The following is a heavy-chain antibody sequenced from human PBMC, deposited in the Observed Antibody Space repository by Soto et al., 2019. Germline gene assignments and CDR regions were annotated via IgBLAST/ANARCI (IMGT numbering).Heavy chain of an antibody. D-gene: IGHD3-10*01. V-gene: IGHV3-11*01. CDR2: ISTTSNTI. J-gene: IGHJ4*02. Sequence: GGSLRLSCAASGFTFSDYSMSWFRQAPGKGLEWISFISTTSNTIYYADSVKGRFTISRDNAENSLYLQMNSLRAEDTAIYYCARRSYFDYWGQGTLVTVSS. CDR3: ARRSYFDY. CDR1: GFTFSDYS.